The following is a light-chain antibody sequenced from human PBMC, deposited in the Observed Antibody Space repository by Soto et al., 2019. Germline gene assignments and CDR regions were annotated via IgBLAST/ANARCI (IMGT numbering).Light chain of an antibody. CDR2: QVT. Sequence: QSVLTHPAPESETPGQSITISCTGTSNDLAIYNCVSWYQQQPGKAPKLMIYQVTNRPSGVSKRFSGSRSGNTASLTISGLQAEDEADYYCSSYTDSSNYVFGTGTKVTVL. V-gene: IGLV2-14*01. CDR3: SSYTDSSNYV. CDR1: SNDLAIYNC. J-gene: IGLJ1*01.